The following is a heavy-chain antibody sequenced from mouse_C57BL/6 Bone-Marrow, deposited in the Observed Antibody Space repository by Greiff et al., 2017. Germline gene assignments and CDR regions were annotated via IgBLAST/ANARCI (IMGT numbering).Heavy chain of an antibody. CDR3: ARCREVGAYAMDY. J-gene: IGHJ4*01. CDR2: IHPNSGST. D-gene: IGHD1-1*01. V-gene: IGHV1-64*01. Sequence: QVQLQQPGAELVKPGASVKLSCKASGYTFTSYWMHWVKQRPGQGLEWIGMIHPNSGSTNYNEKFKSKATLTVDKSSSTAYMQLSSLTSEDSAVYYGARCREVGAYAMDYWGKGTSVTVSS. CDR1: GYTFTSYW.